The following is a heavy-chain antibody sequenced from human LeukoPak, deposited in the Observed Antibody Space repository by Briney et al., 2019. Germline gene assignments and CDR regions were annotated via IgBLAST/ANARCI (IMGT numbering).Heavy chain of an antibody. CDR3: AKDSEMATPIDI. Sequence: GGYLRLSCAASGFTFDDYAMHWVRQAPGKGLEWVSLISGDGGSTYYADSVKGRFTISRDNSKNSLYLQMNSLRTEDTALYYCAKDSEMATPIDIWGQGTMVAVSS. CDR2: ISGDGGST. J-gene: IGHJ3*02. V-gene: IGHV3-43*02. D-gene: IGHD5-24*01. CDR1: GFTFDDYA.